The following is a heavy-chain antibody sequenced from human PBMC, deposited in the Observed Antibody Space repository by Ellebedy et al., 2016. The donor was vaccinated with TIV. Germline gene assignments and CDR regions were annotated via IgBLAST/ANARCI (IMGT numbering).Heavy chain of an antibody. CDR1: GDSVSSDTAA. CDR2: TYFRSKWYN. CDR3: ARDAAIGLDTFDV. J-gene: IGHJ3*01. D-gene: IGHD3-16*01. V-gene: IGHV6-1*01. Sequence: MPSETLSLTCAISGDSVSSDTAAWNWFRQSPSRGLEWLGRTYFRSKWYNDYAPSVKSRISVNPDTSKNQFSLQLTSVTPEDTAVYFCARDAAIGLDTFDVWGQGTKVTVSS.